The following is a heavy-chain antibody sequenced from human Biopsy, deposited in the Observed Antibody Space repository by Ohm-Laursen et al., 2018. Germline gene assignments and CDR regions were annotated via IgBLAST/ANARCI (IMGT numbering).Heavy chain of an antibody. CDR2: INHRGRS. Sequence: GTLSLTCEASGESFSDYYWSWIRQSPGKGLEWIGEINHRGRSSYSPSLQSRVTISVDASKNQFSLNMKSVTAADTAVYFCAREGGGLLPIRLTDFWGPGMMVTVSS. CDR3: AREGGGLLPIRLTDF. J-gene: IGHJ4*02. CDR1: GESFSDYY. V-gene: IGHV4-34*01. D-gene: IGHD1-26*01.